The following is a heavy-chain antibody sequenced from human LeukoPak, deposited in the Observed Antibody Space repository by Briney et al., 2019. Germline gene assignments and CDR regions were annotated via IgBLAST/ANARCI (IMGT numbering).Heavy chain of an antibody. CDR2: IYTSGST. CDR1: GGSISSYY. CDR3: ARLVGVDCSSTSCSGNWFDA. V-gene: IGHV4-4*09. J-gene: IGHJ5*02. Sequence: PSETLSLTCTVSGGSISSYYWSWIRQPPGKGLEWIGYIYTSGSTNYNPSLKSRVTISVDTSKNQFSLKLSSVTAADTAVYYCARLVGVDCSSTSCSGNWFDAWGQGTLVTVSS. D-gene: IGHD2-2*01.